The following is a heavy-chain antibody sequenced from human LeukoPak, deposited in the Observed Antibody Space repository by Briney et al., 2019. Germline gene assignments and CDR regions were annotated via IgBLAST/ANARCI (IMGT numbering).Heavy chain of an antibody. CDR3: ARLYYDSSGYYQICYFDY. D-gene: IGHD3-22*01. CDR2: IYYSGST. CDR1: GGSISSSSYY. V-gene: IGHV4-39*01. Sequence: SETLSLTCTVSGGSISSSSYYWGWIRQPAGKGLEWIGSIYYSGSTHYNPSLKSRVTISVDTSKNQFSLNLSSVTAADTAVYYCARLYYDSSGYYQICYFDYWGQGTLVTVSS. J-gene: IGHJ4*02.